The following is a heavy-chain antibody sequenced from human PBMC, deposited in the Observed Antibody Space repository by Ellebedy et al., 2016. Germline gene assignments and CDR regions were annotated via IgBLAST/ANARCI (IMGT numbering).Heavy chain of an antibody. D-gene: IGHD4-23*01. CDR1: GYTFTSYY. CDR3: ARGEGNGGDLQHDY. V-gene: IGHV1-46*01. CDR2: INPSGGST. Sequence: ASVKVSCXASGYTFTSYYMHWVRQAPGQGLEWMGIINPSGGSTSYAQKFQGRVTMTRNTSISTAYMELSSLRSEDTAVYYCARGEGNGGDLQHDYWGQGTLVTVSS. J-gene: IGHJ4*02.